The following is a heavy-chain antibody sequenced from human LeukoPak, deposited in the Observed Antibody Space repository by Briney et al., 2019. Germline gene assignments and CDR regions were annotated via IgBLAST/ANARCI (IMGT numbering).Heavy chain of an antibody. CDR3: ARVIVGATTSDY. Sequence: SGGSLRLSCAASGFTFSSYAMSWVRQAPGKGLEWVSAISGSGGSTYYADSVKGRFTISRDNAKNTLYLQMNILRAEDTAVYYCARVIVGATTSDYWGQGTLVTVSS. CDR2: ISGSGGST. J-gene: IGHJ4*02. D-gene: IGHD1-26*01. CDR1: GFTFSSYA. V-gene: IGHV3-23*01.